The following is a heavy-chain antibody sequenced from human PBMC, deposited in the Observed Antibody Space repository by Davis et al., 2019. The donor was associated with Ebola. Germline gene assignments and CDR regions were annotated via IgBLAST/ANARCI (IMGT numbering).Heavy chain of an antibody. D-gene: IGHD3-16*01. V-gene: IGHV3-49*04. CDR3: TRESGGGMDV. Sequence: GESLNISCAASGFTFSGSAMSWVRQAPGKGLEWVGFIRSKAYGGTTEYAAPVKGRFTISRDDSKTIAYLQMNSLKTEDTAVYYCTRESGGGMDVWGQGTTVTVSS. CDR1: GFTFSGSA. J-gene: IGHJ6*02. CDR2: IRSKAYGGTT.